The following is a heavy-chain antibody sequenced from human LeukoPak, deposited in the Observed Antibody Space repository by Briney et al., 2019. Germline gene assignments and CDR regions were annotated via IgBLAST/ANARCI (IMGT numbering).Heavy chain of an antibody. Sequence: GASVKVSCKASGYTFTSYAMNWVRQAPGQGLEWMGWINTNTGNPTYAQGFTGRFVFSLDTSVSTAYLQISSLKAEDTAVYYCARDLWAYCGGDCRNYYYYGMDVWGQGTTVTVSS. CDR1: GYTFTSYA. D-gene: IGHD2-21*02. J-gene: IGHJ6*02. CDR2: INTNTGNP. CDR3: ARDLWAYCGGDCRNYYYYGMDV. V-gene: IGHV7-4-1*02.